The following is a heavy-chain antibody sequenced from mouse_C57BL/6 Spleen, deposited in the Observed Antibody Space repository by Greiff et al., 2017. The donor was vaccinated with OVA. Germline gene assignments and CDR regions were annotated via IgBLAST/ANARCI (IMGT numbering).Heavy chain of an antibody. CDR2: IYPGDGDT. D-gene: IGHD2-4*01. CDR1: GYAFSSYW. V-gene: IGHV1-80*01. J-gene: IGHJ4*01. Sequence: VQLQQSGAELVKPGASVKISCKASGYAFSSYWMNWVKQRPGKGLAWIGQIYPGDGDTNYNGKFKGKATLTADKSSSTAYMQLSSLTSEDSAVYFCARRGDYDDGYAMDDWGQGTSVTVSS. CDR3: ARRGDYDDGYAMDD.